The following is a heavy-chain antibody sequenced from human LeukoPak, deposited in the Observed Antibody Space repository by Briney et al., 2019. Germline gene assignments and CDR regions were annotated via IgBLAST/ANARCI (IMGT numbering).Heavy chain of an antibody. CDR1: GGSLSSYY. V-gene: IGHV4-59*08. CDR2: IYYSGST. D-gene: IGHD3-10*01. Sequence: SETLSLTCTVSGGSLSSYYWSWIRQPPGKGLEWIGYIYYSGSTNYNPALKSRVTISVDTSKNQFSLKLSSVTAADTAVYYCARHEDSYAMVRGVTTHGNWFDPWGQGTLVTVSS. CDR3: ARHEDSYAMVRGVTTHGNWFDP. J-gene: IGHJ5*02.